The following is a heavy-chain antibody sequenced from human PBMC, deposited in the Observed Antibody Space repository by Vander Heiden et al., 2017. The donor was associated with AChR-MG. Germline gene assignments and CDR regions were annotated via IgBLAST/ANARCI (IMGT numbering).Heavy chain of an antibody. Sequence: QVQLVESGGGVVQPGRSLRLSCAASGFPFSSYGMHWVRQAPGKGLEWVAVISYDGSNKYYADSVKGRFTISRDNSKNTLYLQMNSLRAEDTAVYYCANAENQSITMVRGARSTDAFDIWGQGTMVTVSS. D-gene: IGHD3-10*01. CDR3: ANAENQSITMVRGARSTDAFDI. CDR1: GFPFSSYG. CDR2: ISYDGSNK. J-gene: IGHJ3*02. V-gene: IGHV3-30*18.